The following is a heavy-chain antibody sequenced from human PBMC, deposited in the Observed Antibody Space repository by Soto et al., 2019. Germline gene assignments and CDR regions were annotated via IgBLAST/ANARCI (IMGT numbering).Heavy chain of an antibody. CDR2: IYYSGST. D-gene: IGHD1-26*01. CDR3: ASNNLMGATPYFDY. V-gene: IGHV4-39*01. J-gene: IGHJ4*02. Sequence: PSETLSLTCTVSGGSISSSSYYWGWIRQPPGKGLEWIGSIYYSGSTYYNPSLKSRVTISVDTSKNQFSLKLSSVTAADTAVYYCASNNLMGATPYFDYSGQGTLVTVSS. CDR1: GGSISSSSYY.